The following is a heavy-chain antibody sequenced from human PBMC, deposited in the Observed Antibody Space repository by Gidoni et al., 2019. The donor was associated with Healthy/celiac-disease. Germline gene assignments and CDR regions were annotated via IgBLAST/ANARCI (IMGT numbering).Heavy chain of an antibody. J-gene: IGHJ4*02. CDR1: GFTFSSYA. V-gene: IGHV3-23*01. D-gene: IGHD6-19*01. Sequence: EVQLLESGGGLVQPGGSLRLSCAASGFTFSSYAMSWVRQAPGKGLEWVSAISGSGGSTYYADSVKGRFTIPRDNSKNTLYLQMNSLRAEDTAVYYCAKDQESSGWYLIYDYWGQGTLVTVSS. CDR2: ISGSGGST. CDR3: AKDQESSGWYLIYDY.